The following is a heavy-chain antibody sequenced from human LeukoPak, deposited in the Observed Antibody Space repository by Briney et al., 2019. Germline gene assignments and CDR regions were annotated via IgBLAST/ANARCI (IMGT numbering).Heavy chain of an antibody. CDR3: ARSLGYCSAGSCFPFDY. CDR1: GFTFSSYA. D-gene: IGHD2-15*01. CDR2: ISGGST. V-gene: IGHV3-23*01. J-gene: IGHJ4*02. Sequence: PGGSLRLSCGASGFTFSSYAMSWVRQAPGKGLEWVSAISGGSTYYADSVKGRFTISRDNSKNTLYLHMNSLRVEDTAVYYCARSLGYCSAGSCFPFDYWGQGTLVTVSS.